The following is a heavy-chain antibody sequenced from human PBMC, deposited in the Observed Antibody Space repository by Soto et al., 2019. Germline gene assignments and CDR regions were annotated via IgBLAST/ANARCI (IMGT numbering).Heavy chain of an antibody. Sequence: GGSLRLSCAVSGVNFNTFGMHWVRQRPGKGLEWVAVIWFDGTNKYYADSVKGRFTISRDISKSTLHLQMTRLRSEDTAVYYCARDPPYDSTGPPWGYYYGMDAWGQGTTVTVAS. CDR3: ARDPPYDSTGPPWGYYYGMDA. J-gene: IGHJ6*02. CDR2: IWFDGTNK. V-gene: IGHV3-33*01. D-gene: IGHD3-3*01. CDR1: GVNFNTFG.